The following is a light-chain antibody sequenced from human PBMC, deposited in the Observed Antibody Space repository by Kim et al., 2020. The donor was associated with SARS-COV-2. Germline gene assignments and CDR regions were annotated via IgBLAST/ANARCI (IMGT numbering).Light chain of an antibody. J-gene: IGKJ2*01. V-gene: IGKV3-15*01. CDR1: ERIGSN. Sequence: EILMTQSPAALSVSPGERVTLSCRASERIGSNVAWYQQSPGQAPRLLFYDASTRATGVPATFSGSGSGTDFTLTISSLQTEDFAVYYCEHYNNWAYTFGQETKLEI. CDR2: DAS. CDR3: EHYNNWAYT.